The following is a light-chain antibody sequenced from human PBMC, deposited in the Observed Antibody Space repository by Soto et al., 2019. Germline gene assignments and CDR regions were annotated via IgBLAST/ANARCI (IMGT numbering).Light chain of an antibody. CDR2: DVT. Sequence: QSALTQAASVSGSPGQSITISCTGSSSGIGGYNYVSWYQQHPGKAPKLMLYDVTNRPSGVSHRFSGSKSGNTASLNISGLQAEDEADYYCSSDTHSRTPYVFATGTKLTVL. CDR1: SSGIGGYNY. J-gene: IGLJ1*01. V-gene: IGLV2-14*03. CDR3: SSDTHSRTPYV.